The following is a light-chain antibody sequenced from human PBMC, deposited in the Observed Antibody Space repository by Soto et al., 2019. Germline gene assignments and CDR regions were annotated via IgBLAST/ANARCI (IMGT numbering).Light chain of an antibody. CDR1: QSLLHSNGYNY. Sequence: DIVMTQSPLSLPVTPGEPASISCRSSQSLLHSNGYNYLDWYLQKPGQSPQLLIYLGSNRASGVPERFSGGGAGTDFKLKISRVEGEDVGVYYSMQALQIITFGQGTRLEIK. V-gene: IGKV2-28*01. CDR3: MQALQIIT. CDR2: LGS. J-gene: IGKJ5*01.